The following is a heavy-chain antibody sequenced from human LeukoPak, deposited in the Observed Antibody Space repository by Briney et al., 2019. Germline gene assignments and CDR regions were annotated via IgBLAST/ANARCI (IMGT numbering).Heavy chain of an antibody. CDR2: IYYSGST. J-gene: IGHJ4*02. D-gene: IGHD1-26*01. CDR3: AGQSLGVGATYFDY. V-gene: IGHV4-59*08. CDR1: GGSISSYY. Sequence: SETLSLTCTVSGGSISSYYWSWIRQPPGKGLEWIGYIYYSGSTNYNPSLKSRVTISVDTSKNQFSLKLSSVTAADTAVYYCAGQSLGVGATYFDYWGQGTLVTVSS.